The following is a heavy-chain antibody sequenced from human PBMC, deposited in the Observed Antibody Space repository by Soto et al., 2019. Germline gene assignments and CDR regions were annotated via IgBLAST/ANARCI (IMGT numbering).Heavy chain of an antibody. J-gene: IGHJ4*02. CDR3: ARMYYYDSSGYHLDY. D-gene: IGHD3-22*01. V-gene: IGHV2-70*01. CDR1: GFSLSTSGMC. CDR2: IDWDDDK. Sequence: SGPTLVNPTQTLTLTCTFSGFSLSTSGMCVSWIRQPPGKALEWLALIDWDDDKYYSTSLKTRLTISKDTSKNQVVLTMTNMDPVDTATYYCARMYYYDSSGYHLDYWGQGTLVTVSS.